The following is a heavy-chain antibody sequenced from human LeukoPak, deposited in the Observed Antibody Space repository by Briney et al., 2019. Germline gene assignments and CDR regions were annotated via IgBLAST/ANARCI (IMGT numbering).Heavy chain of an antibody. V-gene: IGHV1-8*01. CDR3: ARGFMITFGGVYFDY. D-gene: IGHD3-16*01. J-gene: IGHJ4*02. Sequence: ASVKVSCKASGYTFTSYDINWVRQATGQGLEWMGWMNPNSGNTGYAQKFQGRVTMARNTSISTAYMELSSLRSEDTAVYYCARGFMITFGGVYFDYWGQGTLVTVSS. CDR2: MNPNSGNT. CDR1: GYTFTSYD.